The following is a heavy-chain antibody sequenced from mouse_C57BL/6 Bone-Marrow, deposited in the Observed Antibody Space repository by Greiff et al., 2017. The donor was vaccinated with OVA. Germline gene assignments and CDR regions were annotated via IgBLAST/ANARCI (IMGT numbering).Heavy chain of an antibody. J-gene: IGHJ2*01. V-gene: IGHV1-69*01. Sequence: QVQLQQPGAELVMPGASVKLSCKASGYTFTSYWMHWVKQRPGQGLEWIGEIDPSDSYTNYNQKFKGKSTLTVDKSSSTAYMQLSSLTSEDSAVYYCARSRWLLDYWGQGTTLTVSS. D-gene: IGHD2-3*01. CDR2: IDPSDSYT. CDR1: GYTFTSYW. CDR3: ARSRWLLDY.